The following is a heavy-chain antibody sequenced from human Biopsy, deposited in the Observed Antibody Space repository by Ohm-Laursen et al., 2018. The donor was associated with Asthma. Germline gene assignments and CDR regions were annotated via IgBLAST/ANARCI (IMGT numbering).Heavy chain of an antibody. D-gene: IGHD6-13*01. V-gene: IGHV1-18*01. CDR1: GGTFSSYA. CDR2: ISAYNGNT. CDR3: ARGQKSAGDRWFDP. J-gene: IGHJ5*02. Sequence: SSVKVSCKASGGTFSSYAISWVRQAPGQGLEWMGWISAYNGNTNYAQKLQGRVTMTTDTSTSTAYMELRSLRSDDTAVYYCARGQKSAGDRWFDPWGQGTLVTVSS.